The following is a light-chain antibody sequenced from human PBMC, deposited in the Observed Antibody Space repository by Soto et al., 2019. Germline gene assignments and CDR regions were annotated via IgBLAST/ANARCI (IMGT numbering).Light chain of an antibody. CDR2: GPS. CDR3: QQYNNWPPA. J-gene: IGKJ4*01. Sequence: ELVMTQSPATLSVSPGQRVTLSCRASQSVSVNLAWYQQKPGQAPRLLIYGPSTRATGVPARFSGSGSGTEFTLTISSLQSEDFALYYCQQYNNWPPAFGGGTKVEIK. V-gene: IGKV3-15*01. CDR1: QSVSVN.